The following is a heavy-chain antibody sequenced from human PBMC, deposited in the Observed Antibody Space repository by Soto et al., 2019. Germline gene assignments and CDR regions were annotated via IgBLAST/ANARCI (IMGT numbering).Heavy chain of an antibody. CDR1: GGSISSYY. Sequence: SETLSLTCTVSGGSISSYYWSWIRQPAGKGLEWIGRIYTSGSTNYNPSLKSRVAMSVDTSKNQFSLKLSSVTAADTAVYYCARDRRYCSGGSCYMVWFAPWGQGTLVTVSS. CDR3: ARDRRYCSGGSCYMVWFAP. CDR2: IYTSGST. D-gene: IGHD2-15*01. V-gene: IGHV4-4*07. J-gene: IGHJ5*02.